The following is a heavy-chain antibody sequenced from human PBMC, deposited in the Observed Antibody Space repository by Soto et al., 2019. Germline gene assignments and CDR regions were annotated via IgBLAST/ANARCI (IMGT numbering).Heavy chain of an antibody. V-gene: IGHV3-23*01. Sequence: GGSLRLSCAASGFTFSSYAMSWVRQAPGKGLEWVSAISGSGGSTYYADSVKGRFTISRDNSKNTLYLQMNSLRAEDTAVYYCAKGIYSDSSGYQLGPLDYWGQGTLVTVSS. CDR3: AKGIYSDSSGYQLGPLDY. D-gene: IGHD3-22*01. CDR1: GFTFSSYA. CDR2: ISGSGGST. J-gene: IGHJ4*02.